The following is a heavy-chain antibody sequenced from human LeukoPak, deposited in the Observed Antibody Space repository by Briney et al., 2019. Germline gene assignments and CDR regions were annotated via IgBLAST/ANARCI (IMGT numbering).Heavy chain of an antibody. J-gene: IGHJ6*02. CDR2: INPSGGST. Sequence: ASVKVSCKASGYTFTSYYMHWVRQAPGQGLEWMGIINPSGGSTSYAQKFQGRVTMTRDTSTSTVYMELSSLRSEDTAVYYCARDELVGIVPAAYTHYYYYYGMDVWGQGTTVTVSS. D-gene: IGHD2-2*01. CDR1: GYTFTSYY. CDR3: ARDELVGIVPAAYTHYYYYYGMDV. V-gene: IGHV1-46*01.